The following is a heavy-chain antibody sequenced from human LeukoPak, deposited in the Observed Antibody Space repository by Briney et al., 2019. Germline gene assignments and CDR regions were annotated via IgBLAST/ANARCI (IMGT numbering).Heavy chain of an antibody. Sequence: PSETLSLTCTVSGGSISSYYWSWIRQPPGKGLEWIGYIYYSGSTNYNPSLKSRVTISVDTSKNQFSLKLSSVTAADTAVYYCARDLSSSWYRWFDPWGQGTLVTVPS. J-gene: IGHJ5*02. CDR1: GGSISSYY. D-gene: IGHD6-13*01. V-gene: IGHV4-59*01. CDR2: IYYSGST. CDR3: ARDLSSSWYRWFDP.